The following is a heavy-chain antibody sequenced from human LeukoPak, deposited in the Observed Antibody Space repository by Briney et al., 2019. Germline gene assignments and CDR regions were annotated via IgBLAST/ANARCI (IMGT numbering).Heavy chain of an antibody. V-gene: IGHV3-23*01. Sequence: GSLRLSCAASKFSFNSYAMSWVRQAPGKGLEWVSTISGNAGSRYYADSVKGRFTISRDNSKNTLYLQMNSLRAEDTAVYYCAKAQGFIVVVPAAPDYWGQGTLVTVSS. J-gene: IGHJ4*02. D-gene: IGHD2-2*01. CDR2: ISGNAGSR. CDR1: KFSFNSYA. CDR3: AKAQGFIVVVPAAPDY.